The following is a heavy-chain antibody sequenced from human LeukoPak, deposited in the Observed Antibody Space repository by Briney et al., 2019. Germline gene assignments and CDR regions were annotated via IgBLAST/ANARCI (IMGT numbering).Heavy chain of an antibody. D-gene: IGHD6-13*01. CDR1: GGSISSSSYY. CDR3: ARQGSSWSGVARY. J-gene: IGHJ4*02. CDR2: IYYSGST. V-gene: IGHV4-39*01. Sequence: SETLSLTCTVFGGSISSSSYYWGWIRQPPGKGLEWIGSIYYSGSTYYNPSLKSRVTISVDTSKNQFSLKLSSVTAADTAVYYCARQGSSWSGVARYWGQGTLVTVSS.